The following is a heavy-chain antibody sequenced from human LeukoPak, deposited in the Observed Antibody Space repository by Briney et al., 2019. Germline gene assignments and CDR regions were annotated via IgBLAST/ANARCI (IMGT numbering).Heavy chain of an antibody. D-gene: IGHD6-13*01. V-gene: IGHV3-23*01. Sequence: GGSLRLSCAATGLTFTTSAMTWVRQAPGKGLEWVSAIGGSDGRTFYADSVKGRFTISRDNSKNTLYLQMNSLRGEDTAAYFCAKNGPGYASSWTGWFDPWGQGTLVTVSS. CDR2: IGGSDGRT. CDR3: AKNGPGYASSWTGWFDP. CDR1: GLTFTTSA. J-gene: IGHJ5*02.